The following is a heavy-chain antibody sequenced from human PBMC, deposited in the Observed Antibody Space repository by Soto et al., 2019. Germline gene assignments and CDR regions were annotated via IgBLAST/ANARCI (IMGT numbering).Heavy chain of an antibody. CDR1: GYTFTGYY. J-gene: IGHJ4*02. V-gene: IGHV1-2*04. Sequence: QVQLVQSGAEVKKPGASVKVSCKASGYTFTGYYMHWVRQAPGQGLEWMGWINPNSGGTNYAQKFQVWVTMTRDTAIGAGYMDWNMRRSDDTAVSSWATGIAAAGPFDYWCQGTMVTV. D-gene: IGHD6-13*01. CDR2: INPNSGGT. CDR3: ATGIAAAGPFDY.